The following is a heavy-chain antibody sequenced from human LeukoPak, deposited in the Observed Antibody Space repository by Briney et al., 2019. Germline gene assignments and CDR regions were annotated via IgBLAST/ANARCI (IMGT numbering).Heavy chain of an antibody. CDR3: ARDSIVVVVAATGSYYGMDV. V-gene: IGHV1-69*04. D-gene: IGHD2-15*01. J-gene: IGHJ6*02. CDR2: IIPILGIA. CDR1: GGTFSSYT. Sequence: SVKVSCKASGGTFSSYTISWVRQAPGQGLEWKGRIIPILGIANYAQKFQGRVTITADKSTSTAYMELSSLRSEDTAVYYCARDSIVVVVAATGSYYGMDVWGRGTTVTVSS.